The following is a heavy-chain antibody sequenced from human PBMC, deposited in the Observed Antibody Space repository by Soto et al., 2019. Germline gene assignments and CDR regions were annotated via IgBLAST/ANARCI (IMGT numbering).Heavy chain of an antibody. V-gene: IGHV4-59*01. CDR1: GDSISSSY. Sequence: SETLSLTCTVSGDSISSSYWNWIRQAPGKGLEWIGYIDDTGSTNYNPSLKSRVTLSVDPSNNQYSLKLSSVTAADTAVYYCARGVLEWLLRDSYYYYMAVWGKGTTVPVSS. J-gene: IGHJ6*03. CDR3: ARGVLEWLLRDSYYYYMAV. CDR2: IDDTGST. D-gene: IGHD3-3*01.